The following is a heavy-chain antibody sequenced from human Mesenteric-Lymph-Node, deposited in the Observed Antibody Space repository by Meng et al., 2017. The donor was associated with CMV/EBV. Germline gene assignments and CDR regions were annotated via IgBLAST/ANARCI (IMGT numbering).Heavy chain of an antibody. D-gene: IGHD2-2*01. V-gene: IGHV3-9*01. CDR3: AKGVEPAAPYFYYYGMDV. CDR1: GFIFDDYA. Sequence: SLKISCAASGFIFDDYAMHWVRQAPGKGLEWVSGISWESGSIGYADSVKGRFTISRDNAKNSLYLQMNSLRAEDTALYYCAKGVEPAAPYFYYYGMDVWGQGTTVTVSS. J-gene: IGHJ6*02. CDR2: ISWESGSI.